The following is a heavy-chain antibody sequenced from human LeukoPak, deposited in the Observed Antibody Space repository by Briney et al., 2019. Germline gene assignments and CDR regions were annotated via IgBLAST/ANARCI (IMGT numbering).Heavy chain of an antibody. CDR1: GGSISSYY. J-gene: IGHJ6*03. CDR2: IYYSGST. Sequence: SETLSLTCTVSGGSISSYYWSWIRQPPGKGLEWIGYIYYSGSTNYNPSLKSRVTISVDTSKNQFSLKLRSVTAADTAVYYCARRSMDGRYYYGSGSPVGNYYYYYMDVWGKGTTVTISS. CDR3: ARRSMDGRYYYGSGSPVGNYYYYYMDV. V-gene: IGHV4-59*01. D-gene: IGHD3-10*01.